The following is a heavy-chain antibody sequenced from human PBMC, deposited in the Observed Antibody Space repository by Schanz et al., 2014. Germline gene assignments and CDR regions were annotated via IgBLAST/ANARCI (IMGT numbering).Heavy chain of an antibody. V-gene: IGHV3-33*01. J-gene: IGHJ4*02. CDR2: IWYDENNK. Sequence: VKLVESGGALVKPGRSLRLSCVASGFTFSSYGMHWVRQAPGKGLEWVAVIWYDENNKYYADSVKGRFTMSRDNSKNTLYLQMNSLRAEDTAVYYCARANYRRKINFDYWGRGTLVTVSS. CDR1: GFTFSSYG. D-gene: IGHD3-10*01. CDR3: ARANYRRKINFDY.